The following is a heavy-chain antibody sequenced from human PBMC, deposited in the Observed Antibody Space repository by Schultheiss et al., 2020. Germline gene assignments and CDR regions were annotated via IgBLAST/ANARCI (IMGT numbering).Heavy chain of an antibody. CDR1: GFTFSSYG. CDR2: ISYDGSNK. V-gene: IGHV3-30*18. Sequence: GESLKISCAASGFTFSSYGMHWVRQAPGKGLEWVAVISYDGSNKYYADSVKGRFTISRDNSKNTLYLQMNSLRAEDTAVYYCAKEPYGDYDAYYFDYWGQGTLVTVS. J-gene: IGHJ4*02. CDR3: AKEPYGDYDAYYFDY. D-gene: IGHD4-17*01.